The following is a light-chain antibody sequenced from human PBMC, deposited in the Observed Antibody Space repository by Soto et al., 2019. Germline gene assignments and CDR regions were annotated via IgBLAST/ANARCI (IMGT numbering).Light chain of an antibody. V-gene: IGKV1-39*01. J-gene: IGKJ1*01. CDR3: QHYNSYSEA. CDR2: AAS. CDR1: ETINNY. Sequence: DIRMTQSPSSLSVSVGDGVTITCRASETINNYLNWYQQKPGRAPKLLIHAASTLQSGVPSRFSGSGSGTEFTLTISSLQPDDFATYYCQHYNSYSEASGQGTKVDI.